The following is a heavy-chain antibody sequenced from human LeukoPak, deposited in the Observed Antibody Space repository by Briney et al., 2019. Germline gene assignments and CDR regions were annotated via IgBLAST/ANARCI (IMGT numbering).Heavy chain of an antibody. D-gene: IGHD6-13*01. CDR2: IRGKANNYAT. CDR1: GFTFSDSA. J-gene: IGHJ4*02. V-gene: IGHV3-73*01. Sequence: GGSLRLSCAASGFTFSDSAMHWVRQASGKGLEWVGRIRGKANNYATAYAASVKGRFTISRDDSKNMAYLQMNSLKIDVTAVYYCTSAPAAGNADYWGQGTLVIVSS. CDR3: TSAPAAGNADY.